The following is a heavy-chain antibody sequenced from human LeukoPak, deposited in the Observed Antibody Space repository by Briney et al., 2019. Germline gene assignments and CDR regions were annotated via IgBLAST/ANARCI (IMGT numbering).Heavy chain of an antibody. CDR3: ARDATPDGVILDY. J-gene: IGHJ4*02. D-gene: IGHD2-8*02. Sequence: GGSLRLSCAASGFTFSSHWMTWVRQAPGKGLEWVPNINQDGSEEYYVDSLMGRFSISRDNTKKSLYLRMNSLRADDTAVYYCARDATPDGVILDYWGQGALVTVSS. CDR1: GFTFSSHW. CDR2: INQDGSEE. V-gene: IGHV3-7*05.